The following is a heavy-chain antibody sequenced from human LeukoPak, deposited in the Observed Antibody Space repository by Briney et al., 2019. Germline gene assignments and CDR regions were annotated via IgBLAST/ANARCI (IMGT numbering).Heavy chain of an antibody. CDR3: ARVVYSSTWSFPDY. D-gene: IGHD2-21*01. Sequence: PGGSLRLSCAAPGFTFSSYAMHWVRQAPGKGLEWVAVISYDGSNKYYADSVKGRFTISRDNSKNTLYLQMNSLRAEDTAVYFCARVVYSSTWSFPDYWGQGTLVTVSS. CDR1: GFTFSSYA. J-gene: IGHJ4*02. V-gene: IGHV3-30-3*01. CDR2: ISYDGSNK.